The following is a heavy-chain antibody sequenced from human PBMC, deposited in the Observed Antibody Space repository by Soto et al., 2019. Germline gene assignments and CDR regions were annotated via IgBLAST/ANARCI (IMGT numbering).Heavy chain of an antibody. CDR1: GYTFTSYS. CDR3: ARDETLDV. V-gene: IGHV1-46*01. CDR2: INPSGGST. Sequence: ASVKVSCKASGYTFTSYSMHWVRQAPGQGLEWMGIINPSGGSTTYAQKFQVRVTMTRDTSTSTVYMEVSSLRSEDTAVYYCARDETLDVWGQGTTVTSP. J-gene: IGHJ6*02.